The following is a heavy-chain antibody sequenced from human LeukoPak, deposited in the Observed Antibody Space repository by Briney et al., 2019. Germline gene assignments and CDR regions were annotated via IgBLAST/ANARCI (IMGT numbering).Heavy chain of an antibody. J-gene: IGHJ4*02. CDR2: IYSGGST. V-gene: IGHV3-23*03. Sequence: GGSLRLSCAASGFTFSSYSMNWVRQAPGKGLEWVSVIYSGGSTYYADSVKGRFTISRDNSKNTLYLQMNSLRAEDTAVYYCAKSIIAVAGPFDYWGQGTLVTVSS. D-gene: IGHD6-19*01. CDR1: GFTFSSYS. CDR3: AKSIIAVAGPFDY.